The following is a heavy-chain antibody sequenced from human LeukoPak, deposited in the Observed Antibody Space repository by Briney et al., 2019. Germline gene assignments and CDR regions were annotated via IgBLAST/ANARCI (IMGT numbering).Heavy chain of an antibody. CDR2: INPSGGST. V-gene: IGHV1-46*01. J-gene: IGHJ6*03. Sequence: ASVKVSCKASGYTFTSYHMHWVRQAPGQGLEWMGIINPSGGSTSYAQKFQGRVTMTRDTSTSTVYMELSSLRSEDTAMCYCARVAREFDGSRPEYYYYMDVWGKGTTVTISS. D-gene: IGHD5-24*01. CDR1: GYTFTSYH. CDR3: ARVAREFDGSRPEYYYYMDV.